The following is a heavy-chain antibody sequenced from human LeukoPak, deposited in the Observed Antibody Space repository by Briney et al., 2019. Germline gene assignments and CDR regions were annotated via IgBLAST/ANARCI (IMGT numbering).Heavy chain of an antibody. CDR2: ISGSSGST. J-gene: IGHJ4*02. V-gene: IGHV3-23*01. D-gene: IGHD6-13*01. CDR1: GFTFSSYA. CDR3: AKDRAAAGRTYYFDY. Sequence: GGSLRLSCAASGFTFSSYAMSWVRQAPGKGLEWVSAISGSSGSTYYADSVKGRFTISRDNSKNTLYLQMNSLRAEDTAVYYCAKDRAAAGRTYYFDYWGQGTLVTVSS.